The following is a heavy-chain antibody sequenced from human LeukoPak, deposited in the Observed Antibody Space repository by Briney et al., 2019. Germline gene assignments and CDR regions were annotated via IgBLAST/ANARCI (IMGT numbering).Heavy chain of an antibody. Sequence: PGGSLRLSCAASGFTFSRYSMNWVRQAPGKGLEWVSSISISSNYIYYPDSLKGRFTISRDNAKNSLYLQMNSLRAEDTAVYYCARDVTPYYYMDVWGKGTTVTISS. CDR3: ARDVTPYYYMDV. V-gene: IGHV3-21*01. D-gene: IGHD3-16*02. CDR1: GFTFSRYS. J-gene: IGHJ6*03. CDR2: ISISSNYI.